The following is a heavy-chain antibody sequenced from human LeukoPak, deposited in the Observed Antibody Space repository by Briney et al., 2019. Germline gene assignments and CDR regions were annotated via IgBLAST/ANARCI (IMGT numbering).Heavy chain of an antibody. CDR3: ERVPSEYEWQRDWYRDF. CDR1: RFIFSSSG. J-gene: IGHJ4*02. V-gene: IGHV3-23*01. D-gene: IGHD3/OR15-3a*01. Sequence: GGSLTLSSAASRFIFSSSGMSWFCQAPGKGLEWVSTINNRADETHYADFVRGRFFISRDNSNSRLTLHMNNLRGEATAVYYCERVPSEYEWQRDWYRDFWGQGSQVTVSS. CDR2: INNRADET.